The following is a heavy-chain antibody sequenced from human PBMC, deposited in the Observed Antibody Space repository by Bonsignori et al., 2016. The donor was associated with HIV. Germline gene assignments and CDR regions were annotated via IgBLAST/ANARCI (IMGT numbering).Heavy chain of an antibody. CDR2: IDWDGDE. Sequence: WIRQPPGKALEWIARIDWDGDEYFKASLKTRLRISKDIYKSQVVLTMTDMRPVDTATYFCARIVDPQKPYDPPFFFDYWGQGILVTVSS. J-gene: IGHJ4*02. V-gene: IGHV2-70*10. D-gene: IGHD2/OR15-2a*01. CDR3: ARIVDPQKPYDPPFFFDY.